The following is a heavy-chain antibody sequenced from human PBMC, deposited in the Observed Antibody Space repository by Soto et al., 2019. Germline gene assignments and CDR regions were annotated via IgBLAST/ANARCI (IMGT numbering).Heavy chain of an antibody. J-gene: IGHJ4*02. CDR2: INDGSEE. D-gene: IGHD1-1*01. V-gene: IGHV3-33*01. CDR1: GFSFSAHG. CDR3: TRDDLFVDNGLDH. Sequence: QVQLVESGGGVVRPGTSLRLSCAATGFSFSAHGMHWVRQAPGKGLEWLAVINDGSEEGYADSVRGRFTISRDNARNILSLQMYNLRAEDSALSYCTRDDLFVDNGLDHWGQGTQVTVSS.